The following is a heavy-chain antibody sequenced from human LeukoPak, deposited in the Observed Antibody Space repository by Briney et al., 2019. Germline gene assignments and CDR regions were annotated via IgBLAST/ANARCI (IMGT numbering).Heavy chain of an antibody. CDR3: ARRHHLLRIFDP. Sequence: SETLSLTCTVSGDSISSNSYYWDWIRQPPGKGLEWIGSIYYSGSTYYNPSLKSRVTISVDTSKNQFSLKLSSVTAADTAVYYCARRHHLLRIFDPWGQGTLVTVSS. CDR1: GDSISSNSYY. CDR2: IYYSGST. D-gene: IGHD1-14*01. J-gene: IGHJ5*02. V-gene: IGHV4-39*01.